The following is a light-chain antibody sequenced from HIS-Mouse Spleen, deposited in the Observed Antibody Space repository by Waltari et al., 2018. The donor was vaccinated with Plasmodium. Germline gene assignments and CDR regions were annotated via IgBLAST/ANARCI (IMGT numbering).Light chain of an antibody. V-gene: IGLV3-10*01. CDR3: YSTDSSGNHRV. J-gene: IGLJ3*02. Sequence: SYELTQPPSVSVSPGQTARITCSGDALPKKYAYWYQQKSGQAPVRGSYEDSKLPAGISERLSGSSSWTRATLTISGAQVEDEADYYCYSTDSSGNHRVFGGGTKLTVL. CDR2: EDS. CDR1: ALPKKY.